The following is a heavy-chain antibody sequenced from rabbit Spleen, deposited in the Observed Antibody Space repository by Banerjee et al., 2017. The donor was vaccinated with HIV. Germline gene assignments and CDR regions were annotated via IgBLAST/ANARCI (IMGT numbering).Heavy chain of an antibody. V-gene: IGHV1S7*01. CDR1: GFDFSVYG. CDR3: VREVYHILGL. CDR2: IDPVFGIA. Sequence: QQLVESGGGLVQPGGSLKLSCKASGFDFSVYGLSWVRQAPGKGLEWIGYIDPVFGIAVYASWVNGRFTISRDNAQNTLYLQLNSLTAADTATYFCVREVYHILGLWGPGTLVTVS. J-gene: IGHJ6*01. D-gene: IGHD1-1*01.